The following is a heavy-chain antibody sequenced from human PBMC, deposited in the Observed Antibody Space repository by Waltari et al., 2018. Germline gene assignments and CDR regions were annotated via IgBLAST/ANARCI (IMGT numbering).Heavy chain of an antibody. J-gene: IGHJ1*01. CDR1: GYTFTGYY. Sequence: QVQLVQSGAEVKKPGASVKVSCKASGYTFTGYYMHWVRQAPGQGLEWMGRINPNSGGTNYAQKFQGRVTMTRDTSISTAYMELSRLRSDDTAVYYCARDAPLEPFRQWLPRGGSPGTEYFQHWGQGTLVTVSS. CDR3: ARDAPLEPFRQWLPRGGSPGTEYFQH. D-gene: IGHD6-19*01. V-gene: IGHV1-2*06. CDR2: INPNSGGT.